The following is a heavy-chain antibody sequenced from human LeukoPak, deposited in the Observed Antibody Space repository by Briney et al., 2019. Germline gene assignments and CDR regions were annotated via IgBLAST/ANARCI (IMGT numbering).Heavy chain of an antibody. Sequence: PSETLSLTCAVYSDPFSGFYWSWIRQPPGKGLEWIGEINHSGNTNYSPSLESRVTMSVDTSKNQFSLKLSSVTAADTAVYYCARGRGGQYDYWGQGTLVTVSS. CDR3: ARGRGGQYDY. V-gene: IGHV4-34*01. J-gene: IGHJ4*02. D-gene: IGHD2-15*01. CDR2: INHSGNT. CDR1: SDPFSGFY.